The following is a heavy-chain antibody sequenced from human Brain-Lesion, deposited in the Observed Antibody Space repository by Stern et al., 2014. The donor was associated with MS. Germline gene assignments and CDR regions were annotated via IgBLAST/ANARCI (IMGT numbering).Heavy chain of an antibody. Sequence: EVQLVESGGGLVQPGGSLRLSCAASGFSFSGYWMHWVRQAPGKGLQWVSRIDSDESSTAYADSVKGRFTITRDNAKKMVYLQMNILRAEDTAIYYCALPPYYDFGRTWGQGTLVTVSS. CDR1: GFSFSGYW. CDR3: ALPPYYDFGRT. CDR2: IDSDESST. J-gene: IGHJ5*02. V-gene: IGHV3-74*01. D-gene: IGHD3-3*01.